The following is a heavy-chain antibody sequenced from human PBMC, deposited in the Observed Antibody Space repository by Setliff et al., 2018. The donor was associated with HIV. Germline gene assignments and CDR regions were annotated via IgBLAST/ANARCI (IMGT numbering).Heavy chain of an antibody. Sequence: KTSETLSLTCAVYGGSFSGYYWSWIRQPPGKGLEWIGEINHSGSTNYNPSLKSRVTISVDTSKNQFSLKLSSVTAADTAVYYCERQDYYYDSSGYYRWWEPFSWYFDLWGRGTLVTVSS. D-gene: IGHD3-22*01. CDR1: GGSFSGYY. CDR2: INHSGST. V-gene: IGHV4-34*01. J-gene: IGHJ2*01. CDR3: ERQDYYYDSSGYYRWWEPFSWYFDL.